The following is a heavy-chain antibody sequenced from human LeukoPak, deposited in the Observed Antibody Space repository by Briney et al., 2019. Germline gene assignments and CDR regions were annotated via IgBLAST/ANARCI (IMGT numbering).Heavy chain of an antibody. CDR2: ISAYNGNT. V-gene: IGHV1-18*01. CDR3: ARVGFLGGTTSKYYYYYYMDV. J-gene: IGHJ6*03. Sequence: ASVKVSCKASGYTFTSYGISWVRQAPGQGLEWMGWISAYNGNTNYAQKLQGRVTMTTDTSTSTAYMELRSLRSDDTAVYYCARVGFLGGTTSKYYYYYYMDVWGKGTTVTVSS. D-gene: IGHD3-16*01. CDR1: GYTFTSYG.